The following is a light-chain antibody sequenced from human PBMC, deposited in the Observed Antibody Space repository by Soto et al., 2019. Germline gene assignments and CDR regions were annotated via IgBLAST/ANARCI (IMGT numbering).Light chain of an antibody. CDR1: QSVSSY. V-gene: IGKV3-11*01. Sequence: EIVLTQSPATLSLSPGERATLSCRASQSVSSYLALYQQKPGQAPRLLIYDASNRATGIPAMFSASGSVTDVTLTISSLEPEDFSVYYCQQRSNWRPGLTCGGGTKVEIK. CDR2: DAS. J-gene: IGKJ4*01. CDR3: QQRSNWRPGLT.